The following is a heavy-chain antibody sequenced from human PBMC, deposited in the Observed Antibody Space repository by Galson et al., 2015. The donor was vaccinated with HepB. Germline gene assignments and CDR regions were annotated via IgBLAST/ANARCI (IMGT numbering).Heavy chain of an antibody. CDR1: GGTFSSYA. CDR2: IIPIFGKA. CDR3: ARGGIVVVNAFDI. Sequence: SVKVSCKASGGTFSSYAISWVRQAPGQGLEWMGGIIPIFGKANYAQKFQGRVTITADESTSTAYMELSSLRSEDTAVYYCARGGIVVVNAFDIWGQGTMVTVSS. V-gene: IGHV1-69*13. J-gene: IGHJ3*02. D-gene: IGHD2-21*01.